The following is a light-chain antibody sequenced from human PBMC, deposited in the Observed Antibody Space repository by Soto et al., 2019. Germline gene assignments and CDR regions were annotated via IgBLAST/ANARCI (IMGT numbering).Light chain of an antibody. Sequence: ESVLTQSPATLSLSPGERATLSCRASPSVSNSLAWYQHKPGQAPRLLIYDASNRATGVPTRFSGSGSGTDFTLTISSLEPEDFATYYCQQANSFPFTFGPGTKVDIK. CDR3: QQANSFPFT. CDR1: PSVSNS. CDR2: DAS. J-gene: IGKJ3*01. V-gene: IGKV3-11*01.